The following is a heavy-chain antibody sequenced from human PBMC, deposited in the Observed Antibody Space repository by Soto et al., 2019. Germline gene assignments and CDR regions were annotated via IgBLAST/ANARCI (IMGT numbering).Heavy chain of an antibody. CDR1: GASISSDQYL. CDR2: ISSSGGT. D-gene: IGHD3-9*01. J-gene: IGHJ5*02. CDR3: ARGSFREYEDATGYYNSFDP. Sequence: QVQLQESGPGLVKPSQTLSLTCSVSGASISSDQYLWTWIRQTPGKGLEWIGDISSSGGTHYSPPVKGRANLSLDKSKNQFSLILSSVTAADTAIYFCARGSFREYEDATGYYNSFDPWGQGALVTVSS. V-gene: IGHV4-30-4*01.